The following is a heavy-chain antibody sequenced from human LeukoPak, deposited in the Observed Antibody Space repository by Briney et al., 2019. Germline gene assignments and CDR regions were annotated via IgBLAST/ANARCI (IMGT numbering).Heavy chain of an antibody. CDR1: GFTFSNAW. CDR3: TTDPMSSGWYLDAFDI. V-gene: IGHV3-15*01. CDR2: IKSKTDGGTT. D-gene: IGHD6-19*01. Sequence: GGSLRLSCAASGFTFSNAWMSRVRQAPGKGLEWVGRIKSKTDGGTTDYAAPVKGRFTISRDDSKNTLYLQMNSLKTEDTAVYYCTTDPMSSGWYLDAFDIWGQGTMVTVSS. J-gene: IGHJ3*02.